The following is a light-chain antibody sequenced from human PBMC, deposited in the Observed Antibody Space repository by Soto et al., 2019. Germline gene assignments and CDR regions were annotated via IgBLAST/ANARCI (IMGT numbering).Light chain of an antibody. Sequence: QSAMAHPASVSRSPGHSITISFTGTISYVGGYYYVSWYQHHPVKAPKLMIYQFSNRPSWVSNLFSGSKSGNTSSLRISGLKAEDEADYYCSSYTSSNTFYVFGTWTKVTV. V-gene: IGLV2-14*01. CDR2: QFS. CDR1: ISYVGGYYY. J-gene: IGLJ1*01. CDR3: SSYTSSNTFYV.